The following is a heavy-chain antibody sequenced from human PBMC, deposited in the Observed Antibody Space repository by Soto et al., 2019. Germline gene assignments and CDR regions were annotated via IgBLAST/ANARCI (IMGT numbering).Heavy chain of an antibody. CDR3: ARXXXVXLIDY. CDR2: ISAYTGNT. V-gene: IGHV1-18*01. Sequence: QVQLVQSGAEVKKPGASVKVSCKASGYTFXXXXXXXXXXXXXXGLEWMGWISAYTGNTKYAQKLQGRVTMTTDTXXXXXXXXXXXXXXXXXXXXXCARXXXVXLIDYWGQGTLVTVSS. CDR1: GYTFXXXX. J-gene: IGHJ4*02.